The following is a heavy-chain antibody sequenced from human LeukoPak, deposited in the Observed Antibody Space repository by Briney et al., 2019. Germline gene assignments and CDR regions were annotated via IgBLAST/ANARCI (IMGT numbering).Heavy chain of an antibody. D-gene: IGHD2-2*01. V-gene: IGHV1-3*01. CDR3: ARGFCSSTSCFMDV. Sequence: ASVKVSCKASEYTFSSYSIHWVRQAPGQRLEWMGWINAGKGNTKYSQKLQGRVTITGDTSASTAYMELSSLRSEDTAVYYCARGFCSSTSCFMDVWGQGTTVTVSS. CDR2: INAGKGNT. CDR1: EYTFSSYS. J-gene: IGHJ6*02.